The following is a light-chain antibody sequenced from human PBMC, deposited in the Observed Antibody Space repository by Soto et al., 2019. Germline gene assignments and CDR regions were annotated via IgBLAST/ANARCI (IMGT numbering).Light chain of an antibody. J-gene: IGKJ1*01. CDR1: QSVSSNY. Sequence: EILLTQSPCTLSLSPGERASLSCRASQSVSSNYLAWYQQKSGQAPSLLIYDVSRRATGIPERFSGSGSGTDFTLIISRLEPEDFALYYCQQYGSSPRTFGQGTKVDIK. CDR3: QQYGSSPRT. CDR2: DVS. V-gene: IGKV3-20*01.